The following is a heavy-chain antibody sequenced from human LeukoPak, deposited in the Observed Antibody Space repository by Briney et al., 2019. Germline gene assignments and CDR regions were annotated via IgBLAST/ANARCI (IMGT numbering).Heavy chain of an antibody. CDR1: GYTFTGYY. D-gene: IGHD5-18*01. Sequence: GASVKVSCKASGYTFTGYYMHWVRQAPGQGLEWMGWINPNSGGTNYAQKFQGRVTMTRDTSISTAYMELSRLRSDDTAVYYCARMDTAMDYYYYGMDVWGQGTTVTVSS. CDR2: INPNSGGT. V-gene: IGHV1-2*02. CDR3: ARMDTAMDYYYYGMDV. J-gene: IGHJ6*02.